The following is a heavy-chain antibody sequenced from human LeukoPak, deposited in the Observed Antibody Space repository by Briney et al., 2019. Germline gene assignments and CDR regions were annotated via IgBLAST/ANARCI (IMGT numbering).Heavy chain of an antibody. Sequence: GGSLRLSCAASGFTFSSYAMSWVRQAPGKGLEWVSAISGSGGSTYYADSVKGRFTISRDNSKNTLFLQMNSLRADDTAVYYCAKDRAAMAQSYYFYMDVWGKGTTVTISS. J-gene: IGHJ6*03. CDR2: ISGSGGST. CDR1: GFTFSSYA. V-gene: IGHV3-23*01. CDR3: AKDRAAMAQSYYFYMDV. D-gene: IGHD5-18*01.